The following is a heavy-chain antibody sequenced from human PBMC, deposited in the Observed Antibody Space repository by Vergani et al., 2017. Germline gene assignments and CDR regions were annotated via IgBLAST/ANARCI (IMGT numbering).Heavy chain of an antibody. CDR2: INAGNGNT. Sequence: QVQLVQSGAEVKKPGASVKVSCKASGYTFTSYAMHWVRQAPGQRLEWMGWINAGNGNTKYSQKFQGRVTITRDTSASTAYMELSSLRAEDTAVYYCARGQDLNAARPESWFDPWGQGTLVTVSS. D-gene: IGHD6-13*01. V-gene: IGHV1-3*01. CDR1: GYTFTSYA. CDR3: ARGQDLNAARPESWFDP. J-gene: IGHJ5*02.